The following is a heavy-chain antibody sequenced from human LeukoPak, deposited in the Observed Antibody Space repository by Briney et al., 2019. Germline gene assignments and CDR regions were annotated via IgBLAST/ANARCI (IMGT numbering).Heavy chain of an antibody. V-gene: IGHV3-15*01. D-gene: IGHD3-16*01. J-gene: IGHJ4*02. Sequence: GGSLRLSCAASGFTFSNAWMSWVRQAPGKGLEWVGRIKSKTDGGTTDYAAPVKGRFTISRDDSKNTLYLQMNSLKTEDTAVYYCTNDYVWGGFGYWGQGTLVTVSS. CDR3: TNDYVWGGFGY. CDR1: GFTFSNAW. CDR2: IKSKTDGGTT.